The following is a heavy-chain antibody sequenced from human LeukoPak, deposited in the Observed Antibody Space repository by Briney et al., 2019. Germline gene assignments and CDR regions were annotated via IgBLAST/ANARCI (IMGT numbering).Heavy chain of an antibody. D-gene: IGHD6-13*01. CDR2: IYTSGST. V-gene: IGHV4-4*07. CDR3: ARDSRYSSSWYHIGYFDY. Sequence: TSETLSLTCTVSGGSISSYYWSWIRQPAGKGLEWIGRIYTSGSTNYNPSLKSRVTMSVDTSKNQFSLKLGSVTAADTAVYYCARDSRYSSSWYHIGYFDYWGQGTLVTVSS. J-gene: IGHJ4*02. CDR1: GGSISSYY.